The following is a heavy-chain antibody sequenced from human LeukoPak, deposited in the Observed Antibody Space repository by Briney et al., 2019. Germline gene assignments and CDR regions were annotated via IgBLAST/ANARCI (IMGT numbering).Heavy chain of an antibody. J-gene: IGHJ4*02. CDR2: ISSSSSTI. CDR1: GFTFSSYS. D-gene: IGHD2-2*01. CDR3: ARDVGYCSSTSCYSGSIAAAGASLDY. V-gene: IGHV3-48*04. Sequence: GGSLRLSCAASGFTFSSYSMNWVRQAPGKGLEWVSYISSSSSTIHYADSVRGRFTISRDNAKNSLYLQMNSLRAEDTAVYYCARDVGYCSSTSCYSGSIAAAGASLDYWGQGTLVTVSS.